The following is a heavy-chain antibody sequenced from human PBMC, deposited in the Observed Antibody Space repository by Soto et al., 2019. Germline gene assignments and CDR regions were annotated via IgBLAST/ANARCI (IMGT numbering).Heavy chain of an antibody. V-gene: IGHV3-7*03. CDR1: VFTSSSYW. CDR3: ARDLGYCSSTSCG. Sequence: GGSLRLSCEASVFTSSSYWMTWVRQAPGKGLEWVANIKQDGSEKNYVASVKGRFTISRDNAKNSLYLQMNSLRAEDTAVYYCARDLGYCSSTSCGWGQGTLVTVSS. J-gene: IGHJ4*02. D-gene: IGHD2-2*01. CDR2: IKQDGSEK.